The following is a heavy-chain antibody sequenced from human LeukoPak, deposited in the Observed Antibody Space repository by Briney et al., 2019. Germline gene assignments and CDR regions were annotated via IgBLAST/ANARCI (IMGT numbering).Heavy chain of an antibody. CDR1: GFTFSSYA. CDR2: ISSNGGST. Sequence: GGSLRLSCAASGFTFSSYAMHWVRQAPGKGLEYVSAISSNGGSTYYANSVKGRFTISRDNSKNTLYLQMGSLRAEDMAVYYCARGGYDILTGYKNWGQGTPVTVSS. J-gene: IGHJ4*02. CDR3: ARGGYDILTGYKN. V-gene: IGHV3-64*01. D-gene: IGHD3-9*01.